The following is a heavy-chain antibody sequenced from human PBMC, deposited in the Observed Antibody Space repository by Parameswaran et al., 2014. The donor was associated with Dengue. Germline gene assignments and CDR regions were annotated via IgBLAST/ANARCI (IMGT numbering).Heavy chain of an antibody. V-gene: IGHV4-31*02. Sequence: RWIRQPPGKGLEWIGYIYYSGSTYYNPSLKSRVTISVDTSKNQFSLKLSSVTAADTAVYYCARDGKYCSGGSCYISWGQGNPGHRLL. CDR3: ARDGKYCSGGSCYIS. D-gene: IGHD2-15*01. CDR2: IYYSGST. J-gene: IGHJ4*02.